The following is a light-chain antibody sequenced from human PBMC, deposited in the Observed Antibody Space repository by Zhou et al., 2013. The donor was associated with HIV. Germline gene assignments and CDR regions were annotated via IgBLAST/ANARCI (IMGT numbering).Light chain of an antibody. CDR1: QSISNY. Sequence: EIVLTQSPATLSLSPGERATLSCRASQSISNYLAWYQQKPGQAPRLLIYDSSKRATGIPARFSGSGSGTDFTLTISRLEPEDFVVYYCQQYGSSPWTFGQGTKVEIK. V-gene: IGKV3-20*01. CDR3: QQYGSSPWT. J-gene: IGKJ1*01. CDR2: DSS.